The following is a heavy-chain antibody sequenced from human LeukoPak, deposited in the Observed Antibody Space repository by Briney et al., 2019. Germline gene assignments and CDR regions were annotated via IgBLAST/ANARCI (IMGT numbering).Heavy chain of an antibody. CDR2: INASNGNT. J-gene: IGHJ4*02. CDR1: GYTFTSYA. D-gene: IGHD6-19*01. CDR3: AATRYSSGWSALAAFDY. V-gene: IGHV1-3*01. Sequence: ASVKVSCKASGYTFTSYAMHWVRQAPGQRLEWMGWINASNGNTKYSQKFQGRVTITRDTSASTAYMELSSLRSEDTAVYYCAATRYSSGWSALAAFDYWGQGTLVTVSS.